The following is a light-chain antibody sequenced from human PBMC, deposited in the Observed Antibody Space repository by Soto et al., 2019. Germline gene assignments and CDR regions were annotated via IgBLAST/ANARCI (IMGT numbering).Light chain of an antibody. Sequence: DIQLTQSPSFPSASVGDRVTITCRASQGISSFLAWYQQKPGKAPKLLIYAASTLQSGVPSRISGSGSGTEFTLTISSLQPEDFATYYCQHLNSYPLTFGGGTKVEIK. CDR1: QGISSF. CDR2: AAS. J-gene: IGKJ4*01. V-gene: IGKV1-9*01. CDR3: QHLNSYPLT.